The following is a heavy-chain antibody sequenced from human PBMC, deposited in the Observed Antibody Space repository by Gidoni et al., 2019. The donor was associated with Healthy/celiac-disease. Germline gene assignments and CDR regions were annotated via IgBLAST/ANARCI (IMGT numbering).Heavy chain of an antibody. CDR3: ARDLVGATVVYYYYYMDV. V-gene: IGHV4-4*07. D-gene: IGHD1-26*01. J-gene: IGHJ6*03. CDR1: GGSISSYY. Sequence: QVQLQESGPGLVKPSETLSLTCTVSGGSISSYYWSWIRQPAGKGLEWIGRIYTSGSTNYNPSLKSRVTMSVDTSKNQFSLKLSSVTAADTAVYYCARDLVGATVVYYYYYMDVWGKGTTVTVSS. CDR2: IYTSGST.